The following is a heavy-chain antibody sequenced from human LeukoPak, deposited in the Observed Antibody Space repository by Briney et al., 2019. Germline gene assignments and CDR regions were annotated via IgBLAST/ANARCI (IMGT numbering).Heavy chain of an antibody. V-gene: IGHV1-8*01. Sequence: ASVKVFCKASGYTFTNCDINWVRQATGQGLGWGGWMNPSSGNTGYAQKFQGRVTMTRNTSISTAYMELSSLRSEDTAVYYCATHPGAYYYYGMDVWGQGTTVTVSS. CDR1: GYTFTNCD. D-gene: IGHD3-10*01. CDR3: ATHPGAYYYYGMDV. J-gene: IGHJ6*02. CDR2: MNPSSGNT.